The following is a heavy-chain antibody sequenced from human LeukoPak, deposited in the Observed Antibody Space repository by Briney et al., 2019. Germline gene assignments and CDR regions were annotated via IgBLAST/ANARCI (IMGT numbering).Heavy chain of an antibody. CDR3: ARGGYSSGWPFDY. D-gene: IGHD6-19*01. Sequence: GGSLRLSCAASGFTFSTYVMSWVRQAPGKGLEWVSSISGSGGTTYYADSVKGRFTISRDNAKNSLYLQMNSLRAEDTAVYYCARGGYSSGWPFDYWGQGTLVTVSS. J-gene: IGHJ4*02. CDR1: GFTFSTYV. CDR2: ISGSGGTT. V-gene: IGHV3-23*01.